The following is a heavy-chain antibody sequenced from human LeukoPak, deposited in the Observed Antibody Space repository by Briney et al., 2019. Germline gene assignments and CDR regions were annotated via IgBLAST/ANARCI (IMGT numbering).Heavy chain of an antibody. CDR1: GFMFSRLG. D-gene: IGHD3-16*01. CDR2: IWHDGSVE. Sequence: GGSLRLSCAASGFMFSRLGMQWVRQAPGEGLEWVAMIWHDGSVEEYADSVKGRFTISRDNSQNSLYLQMNSLRDDDTAVYYCAKEGDQFRGYLDAWGKGTTVTVSS. CDR3: AKEGDQFRGYLDA. V-gene: IGHV3-33*06. J-gene: IGHJ6*03.